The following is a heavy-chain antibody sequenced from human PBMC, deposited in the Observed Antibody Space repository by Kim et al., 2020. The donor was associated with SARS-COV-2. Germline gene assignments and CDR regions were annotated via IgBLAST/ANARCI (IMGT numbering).Heavy chain of an antibody. CDR1: GGTFSSYA. D-gene: IGHD3-22*01. CDR3: AASGEGYYYDSSPDYYGMDV. Sequence: SVKVSCKASGGTFSSYAIGWVRQAPGQGLEWMGGIIPIFGTANYAQKFQGRVTITADESTSTAYMELSSLRSEDTAVYYCAASGEGYYYDSSPDYYGMDVWGQGTTVTVSS. J-gene: IGHJ6*02. CDR2: IIPIFGTA. V-gene: IGHV1-69*13.